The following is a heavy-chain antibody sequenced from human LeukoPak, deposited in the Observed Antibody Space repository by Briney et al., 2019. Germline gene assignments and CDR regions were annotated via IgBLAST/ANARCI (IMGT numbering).Heavy chain of an antibody. D-gene: IGHD3-9*01. V-gene: IGHV1-2*02. CDR1: GYTFTGYY. CDR3: ARVGFILTGYYRNWFDP. J-gene: IGHJ5*02. CDR2: INPNRGGT. Sequence: ASVKVSCKASGYTFTGYYMHWVRQARGQGLEWMGWINPNRGGTNYAQTLQGRVTMPRDTPISTAYMELSRLRSDDTAVYYCARVGFILTGYYRNWFDPWGQGTLVTVSS.